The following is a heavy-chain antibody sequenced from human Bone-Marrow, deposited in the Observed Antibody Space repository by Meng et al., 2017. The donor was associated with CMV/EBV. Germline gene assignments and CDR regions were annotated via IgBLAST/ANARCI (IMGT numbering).Heavy chain of an antibody. J-gene: IGHJ5*02. CDR3: AKDRSSSWPGGRFDP. CDR2: IRHDGGNK. Sequence: GESLKISCAASRFTFGNHGMHWVRQAPGKGLEWVAFIRHDGGNKDYADSVKGRFTVSRDNSNNTLYLQMNSLRAEDTAIYYCAKDRSSSWPGGRFDPWGQGNLVTFYS. D-gene: IGHD6-13*01. V-gene: IGHV3-30*02. CDR1: RFTFGNHG.